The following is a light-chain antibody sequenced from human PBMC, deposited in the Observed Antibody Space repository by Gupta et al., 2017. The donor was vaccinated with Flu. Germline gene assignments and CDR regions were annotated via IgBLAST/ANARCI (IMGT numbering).Light chain of an antibody. V-gene: IGLV3-25*03. CDR2: NDS. CDR3: QAADSTETYLV. J-gene: IGLJ2*01. CDR1: ALPNHF. Sequence: GHTARITCSGDALPNHFVYCYQQKPGQAPVLVIFNDSERRSGIPERFSGSTSGTKATLTISGVQAEDEADYYCQAADSTETYLVFGGGTKLTVL.